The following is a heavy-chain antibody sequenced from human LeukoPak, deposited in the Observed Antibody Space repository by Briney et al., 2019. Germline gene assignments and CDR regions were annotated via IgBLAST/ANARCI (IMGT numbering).Heavy chain of an antibody. Sequence: SETLSLTCTVSGGSISSSSYYWGWIRQPPGKGLEWIGSIYYSGSTFYTPSLKSQVTISVDTSKNQFSLKLSSVTAADTAVYYCARFREHLRRMRGHVEYYFDYWGQGTLVTVSS. CDR2: IYYSGST. CDR3: ARFREHLRRMRGHVEYYFDY. D-gene: IGHD1-1*01. J-gene: IGHJ4*02. V-gene: IGHV4-39*01. CDR1: GGSISSSSYY.